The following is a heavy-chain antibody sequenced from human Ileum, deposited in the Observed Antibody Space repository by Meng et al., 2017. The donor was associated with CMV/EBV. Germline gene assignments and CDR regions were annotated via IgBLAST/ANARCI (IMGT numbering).Heavy chain of an antibody. D-gene: IGHD3-10*01. J-gene: IGHJ4*02. Sequence: ASVKVSCKASGYTFNTYGISWVRQAPGQGLEWMGWISGYNGNTDYAQTLQGRVTMTTDTSTSTAYMDLRSLRSDDTAVYYCARGTMVRGAPEYWGQGTRVTVYS. V-gene: IGHV1-18*01. CDR3: ARGTMVRGAPEY. CDR1: GYTFNTYG. CDR2: ISGYNGNT.